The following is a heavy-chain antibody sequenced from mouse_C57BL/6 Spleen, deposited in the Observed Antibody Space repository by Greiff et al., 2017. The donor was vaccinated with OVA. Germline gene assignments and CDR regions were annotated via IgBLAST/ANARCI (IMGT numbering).Heavy chain of an antibody. V-gene: IGHV2-2*01. J-gene: IGHJ1*03. Sequence: VKVVESGPGLVQPSQSLSITCTVSGFSLTSYGVHWVRQSPGKGLEWLGVIWSGGSTDYNAAFISRLSISKDNSKSQVFFKMNSLQADDTAIYYCARNSNYLYFDVWGTGTTVTVSS. D-gene: IGHD2-5*01. CDR2: IWSGGST. CDR1: GFSLTSYG. CDR3: ARNSNYLYFDV.